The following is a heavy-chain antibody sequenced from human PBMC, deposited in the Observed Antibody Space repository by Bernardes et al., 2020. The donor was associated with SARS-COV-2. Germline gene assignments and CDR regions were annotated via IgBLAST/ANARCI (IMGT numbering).Heavy chain of an antibody. D-gene: IGHD3-16*01. CDR3: AKDGGSGSYYFDY. V-gene: IGHV4-39*02. J-gene: IGHJ4*02. Sequence: SETLSLTCTVSGGSIRSSDYYWVWIRQPPGKDLEWIGTIFHSGTTYSNPSLKSRVTMSVDTSKNQFSLRLSSVTAADTAVYYCAKDGGSGSYYFDYWGQGTPVTVSS. CDR2: IFHSGTT. CDR1: GGSIRSSDYY.